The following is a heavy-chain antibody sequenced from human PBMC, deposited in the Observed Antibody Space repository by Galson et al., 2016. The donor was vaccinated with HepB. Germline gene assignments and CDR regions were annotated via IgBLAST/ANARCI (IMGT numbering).Heavy chain of an antibody. CDR3: ARQFILFAVVITTADAFDI. CDR2: ISYDGSSD. D-gene: IGHD3-3*01. Sequence: SLRLPCAASGFTSSSYAMHWVRPAPGKGLEWVAIISYDGSSDYYADTVKGRLPISRDSTKNKLYLQMNSLIAEDTAVYYSARQFILFAVVITTADAFDIWGQGTMVTVSS. CDR1: GFTSSSYA. V-gene: IGHV3-30*14. J-gene: IGHJ3*02.